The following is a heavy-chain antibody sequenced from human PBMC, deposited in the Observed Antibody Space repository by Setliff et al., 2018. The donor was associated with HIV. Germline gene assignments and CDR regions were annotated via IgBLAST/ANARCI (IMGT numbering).Heavy chain of an antibody. CDR3: TREAVAGDYYYYMDV. CDR2: IRSKANSYAT. V-gene: IGHV3-73*01. CDR1: GFTFSGSA. Sequence: QPGGSLRLSCAGSGFTFSGSALNWVRQASGKGLEWVGRIRSKANSYATEYAASVKGRFTVSRDDSKNTARLQMDSLKSEDTAVYYCTREAVAGDYYYYMDVWGKGTTVTVSS. D-gene: IGHD6-19*01. J-gene: IGHJ6*03.